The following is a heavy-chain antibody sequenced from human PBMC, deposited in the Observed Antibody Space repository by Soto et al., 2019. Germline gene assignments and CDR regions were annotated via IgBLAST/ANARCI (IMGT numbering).Heavy chain of an antibody. V-gene: IGHV6-1*01. D-gene: IGHD2-21*01. Sequence: QVQPQQSGPGLVKPSQTLSLTCAISGDSVSSNSAAWNWIRQSPSRGLEWLGRTYYRSKWYNDYAVSVKSRITINPDTSKNQFSLQLNSVTPEDTAVYYCARGRAYVHRANNYYYGMDVWGQGTTVTVSS. J-gene: IGHJ6*02. CDR1: GDSVSSNSAA. CDR3: ARGRAYVHRANNYYYGMDV. CDR2: TYYRSKWYN.